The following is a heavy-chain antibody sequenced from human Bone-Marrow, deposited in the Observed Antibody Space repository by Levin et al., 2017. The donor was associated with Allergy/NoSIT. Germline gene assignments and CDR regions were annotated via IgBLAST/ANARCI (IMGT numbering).Heavy chain of an antibody. J-gene: IGHJ4*01. V-gene: IGHV3-30*18. CDR3: AKVTGTEGSFDS. CDR2: ISFDSSNR. CDR1: ELSFTTSY. Sequence: LSLTCAASELSFTTSYMHWVRQAPGKGLQWVALISFDSSNRIYADSVRGRFTISRDNSKNTLYLQMNSLRPDDTAFYYCAKVTGTEGSFDSWGHGTLVTVSS. D-gene: IGHD3-9*01.